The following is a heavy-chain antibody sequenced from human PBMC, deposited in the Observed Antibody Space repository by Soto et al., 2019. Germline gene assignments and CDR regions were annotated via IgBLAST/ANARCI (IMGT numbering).Heavy chain of an antibody. J-gene: IGHJ4*02. CDR3: ARGSTTVTYLGLDY. CDR1: GFTFSSFS. D-gene: IGHD4-17*01. Sequence: EVQLVESGGGVVKPGGSLRLTCEVSGFTFSSFSMHWVRQGPGKGLEWGSSINRGGTQFYYADSVKGRFSISRDTVKISLFLQMNSLTAEDTAVYYCARGSTTVTYLGLDYWGQGTLLSVS. V-gene: IGHV3-21*04. CDR2: INRGGTQF.